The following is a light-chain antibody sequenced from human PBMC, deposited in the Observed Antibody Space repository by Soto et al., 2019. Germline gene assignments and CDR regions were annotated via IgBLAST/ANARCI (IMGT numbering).Light chain of an antibody. CDR1: QSIHSW. CDR2: KAS. Sequence: DFQMTQSPSTLSASVGDRVTITCRASQSIHSWLAWYQQKPGRTPKLLIYKASTLESGVPSRFSGSGSGTDFTLTISSMQPDDFATYYCQQYNSHPYTFGQGAKLEIK. CDR3: QQYNSHPYT. V-gene: IGKV1-5*03. J-gene: IGKJ2*01.